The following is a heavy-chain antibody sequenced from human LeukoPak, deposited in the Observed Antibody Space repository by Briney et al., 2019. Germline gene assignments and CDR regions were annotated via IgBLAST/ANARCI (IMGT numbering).Heavy chain of an antibody. CDR2: INPNSGGT. D-gene: IGHD2-15*01. J-gene: IGHJ5*02. CDR1: GYTFTGYH. CDR3: ARGRRLGYCSGGSCYRGAWFGP. Sequence: ASVKVSCKASGYTFTGYHMQWVRQAPGQGLEWMGWINPNSGGTNYAQKFQGRVTMTRDTSISTAYMELSRLRSDDTAVYYCARGRRLGYCSGGSCYRGAWFGPWGQGTLVTVSS. V-gene: IGHV1-2*02.